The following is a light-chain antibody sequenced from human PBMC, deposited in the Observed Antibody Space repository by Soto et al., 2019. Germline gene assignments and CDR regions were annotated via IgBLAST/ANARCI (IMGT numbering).Light chain of an antibody. J-gene: IGKJ1*01. Sequence: EIVLTQSPGTLSLSPGESATLSCRASQSVSSNYLAWYQQKPGQAPRLLIYDASSRATGIPDRFSGSGSETDFTLTISRLEPEDFAVYYCQQYGSSPWTFGQGTKVESK. CDR3: QQYGSSPWT. CDR1: QSVSSNY. V-gene: IGKV3-20*01. CDR2: DAS.